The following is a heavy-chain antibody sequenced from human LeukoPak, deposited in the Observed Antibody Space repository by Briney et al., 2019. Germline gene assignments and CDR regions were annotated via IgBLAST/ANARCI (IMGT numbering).Heavy chain of an antibody. CDR2: INPNSGDT. J-gene: IGHJ4*02. D-gene: IGHD4-23*01. Sequence: GASVKVSCKASGYTFTDDYVHWVRQAPGQGLEWMGWINPNSGDTHYPQRFQGRVTLTSDTSISTAYMELSRLSPDDTAFYYCARDLRGNSMSFDYWGQGTLVTVSS. CDR3: ARDLRGNSMSFDY. CDR1: GYTFTDDY. V-gene: IGHV1-2*02.